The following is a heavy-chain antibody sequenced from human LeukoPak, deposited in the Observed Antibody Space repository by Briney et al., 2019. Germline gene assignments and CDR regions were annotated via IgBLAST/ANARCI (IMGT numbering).Heavy chain of an antibody. J-gene: IGHJ4*02. D-gene: IGHD2-2*01. V-gene: IGHV3-23*01. CDR1: GFTFSSYA. CDR3: AKTRGYCSSTSCYYLDY. CDR2: ISGSGGST. Sequence: QGGGSLRLSCAASGFTFSSYAMSWVRQAPGRGLEWVSAISGSGGSTYYADSVKGRFTISRDNSKTTLYLQMNSLRAEDTAVYYCAKTRGYCSSTSCYYLDYWGQGTMVTVSS.